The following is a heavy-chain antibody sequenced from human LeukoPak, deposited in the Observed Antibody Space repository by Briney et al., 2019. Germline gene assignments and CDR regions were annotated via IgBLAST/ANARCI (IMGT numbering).Heavy chain of an antibody. J-gene: IGHJ4*02. Sequence: GGSLRLSCAVSGFTFSNFWMSWVRQAPGRGLEWVANIHPEGNEKYHVESVKGRFTISRDNTKDLLFLQMNGLSVEDTAVYYCARGDDFSGDHWGQGTLVTVSS. D-gene: IGHD1-1*01. CDR1: GFTFSNFW. CDR2: IHPEGNEK. CDR3: ARGDDFSGDH. V-gene: IGHV3-7*04.